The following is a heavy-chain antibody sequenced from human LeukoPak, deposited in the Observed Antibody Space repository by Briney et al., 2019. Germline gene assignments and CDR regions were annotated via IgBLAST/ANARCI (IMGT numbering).Heavy chain of an antibody. CDR1: GYSISSGYY. CDR3: ARLAYYDFWSGRSNWFDP. CDR2: IYHSGST. V-gene: IGHV4-38-2*01. D-gene: IGHD3-3*01. Sequence: SETLSLTCAVSGYSISSGYYWGWIRPPPGKGLEWIGSIYHSGSTYYNPSLKSRVTISVDTSKNQFSLKLSSVTAADTAVYYCARLAYYDFWSGRSNWFDPWGQGTLVTVSS. J-gene: IGHJ5*02.